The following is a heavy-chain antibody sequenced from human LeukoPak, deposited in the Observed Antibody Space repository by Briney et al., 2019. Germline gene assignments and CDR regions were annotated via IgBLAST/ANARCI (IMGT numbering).Heavy chain of an antibody. V-gene: IGHV3-30*02. CDR2: IRYDGSNK. J-gene: IGHJ4*02. CDR1: GFTFSSYG. Sequence: GGSLRLSCAASGFTFSSYGMHWVRQAPGKGLEWVAFIRYDGSNKCYADSVKGRFTISRDNSKNTLYLQMNSLRAEDTAVYYCAKDHGGYFDWLFYFDYWGQGTLVTVSS. D-gene: IGHD3-9*01. CDR3: AKDHGGYFDWLFYFDY.